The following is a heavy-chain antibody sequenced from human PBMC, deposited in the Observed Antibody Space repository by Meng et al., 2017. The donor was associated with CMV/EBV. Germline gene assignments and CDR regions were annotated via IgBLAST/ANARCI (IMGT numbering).Heavy chain of an antibody. CDR1: GGSISSSSYY. CDR2: IYYSGSA. CDR3: ASLVGAPLLA. Sequence: GSLRLSCTVSGGSISSSSYYWGWIRQTPGKGLEWIGSIYYSGSAYYNPSLKSRVTISVDTSKNQFSLKLSSVTAADTAVYYCASLVGAPLLAWGQGTLVTVSS. J-gene: IGHJ5*02. D-gene: IGHD1-26*01. V-gene: IGHV4-39*07.